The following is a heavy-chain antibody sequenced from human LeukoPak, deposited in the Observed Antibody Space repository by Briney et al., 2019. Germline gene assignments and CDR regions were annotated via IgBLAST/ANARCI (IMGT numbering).Heavy chain of an antibody. CDR1: GGSISSYY. Sequence: SETLSLTCTVSGGSISSYYWSWIRQPPGKGLEWIGYIYYSGSTNYNPSLKSRVTISVDTSKNQFSLKLSSVTAADTAVYYCARVVVTAMPDWFDPWGQGTPVTVSS. CDR2: IYYSGST. J-gene: IGHJ5*02. D-gene: IGHD2-21*02. V-gene: IGHV4-59*01. CDR3: ARVVVTAMPDWFDP.